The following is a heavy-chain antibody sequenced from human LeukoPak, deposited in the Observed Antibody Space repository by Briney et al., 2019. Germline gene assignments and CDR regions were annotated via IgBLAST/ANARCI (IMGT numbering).Heavy chain of an antibody. CDR3: ARDVGEYQILGFDY. CDR2: INSDGSRT. J-gene: IGHJ4*02. CDR1: RFIFSTYW. Sequence: GGSLRLSCSAARFIFSTYWRHWVRQAPGKGLVWVSRINSDGSRTNYADSVKARFTISRDNTKNTLYLQMISLMAGDTAIYYCARDVGEYQILGFDYWGQGTLVTVSS. D-gene: IGHD3-10*01. V-gene: IGHV3-74*01.